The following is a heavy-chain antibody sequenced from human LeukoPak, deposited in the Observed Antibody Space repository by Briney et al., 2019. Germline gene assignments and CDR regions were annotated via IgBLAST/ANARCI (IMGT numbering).Heavy chain of an antibody. Sequence: SETLSLTCTVSGGSISSYYWSWIRQPPGKGLEWIGEINHSGSTNYNPSLKSRVTISVDTSKNQFSLKLSSVTAADTAVYYCARGRGGYSSGWYFDYWGQGTLVTVSS. CDR2: INHSGST. V-gene: IGHV4-34*01. CDR3: ARGRGGYSSGWYFDY. CDR1: GGSISSYY. D-gene: IGHD6-19*01. J-gene: IGHJ4*02.